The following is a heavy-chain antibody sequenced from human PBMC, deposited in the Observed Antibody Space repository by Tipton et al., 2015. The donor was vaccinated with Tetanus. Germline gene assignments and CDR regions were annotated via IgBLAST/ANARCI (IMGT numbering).Heavy chain of an antibody. J-gene: IGHJ6*02. Sequence: GSLRLSCAASGFTFSTYTINWVRQAPGKGLEWVSSISSTSYYLYYADSVKGRFTLSRDNAKNSLYLEMNSLRAEDTAVYYCARVGISQNAYSYVYHGLDVWGQGTTVTVSS. V-gene: IGHV3-21*01. CDR2: ISSTSYYL. D-gene: IGHD5-18*01. CDR3: ARVGISQNAYSYVYHGLDV. CDR1: GFTFSTYT.